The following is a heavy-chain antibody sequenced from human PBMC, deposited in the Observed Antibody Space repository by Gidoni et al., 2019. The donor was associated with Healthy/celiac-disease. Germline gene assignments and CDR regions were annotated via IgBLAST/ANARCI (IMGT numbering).Heavy chain of an antibody. CDR2: ISSSSSYI. V-gene: IGHV3-21*01. Sequence: EVQLVESGGGLVKPGGSLRLSCAASGFTFSSYSMNWVRQAPGKGLEWVSSISSSSSYIYYADSVKGRFTISRDNAKNSLYLQMNSLRAEDTAVYYCARDDCSGGSCYPNWFDPWGQGTLVTVSS. CDR1: GFTFSSYS. CDR3: ARDDCSGGSCYPNWFDP. D-gene: IGHD2-15*01. J-gene: IGHJ5*02.